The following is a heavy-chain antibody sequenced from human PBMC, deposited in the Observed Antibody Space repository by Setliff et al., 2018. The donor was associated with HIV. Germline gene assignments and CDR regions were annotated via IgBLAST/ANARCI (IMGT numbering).Heavy chain of an antibody. CDR1: GYSISSGYF. Sequence: SETLSLTCNVSGYSISSGYFWGWIRQPPGKGLEWIGTIYHNGITYYNPSLKSRVTISVDTSKNHFSLKVRSVTAADTGVYYCARGRLETTDDWGQGMLVTVSS. D-gene: IGHD3-10*01. CDR2: IYHNGIT. CDR3: ARGRLETTDD. J-gene: IGHJ4*02. V-gene: IGHV4-38-2*02.